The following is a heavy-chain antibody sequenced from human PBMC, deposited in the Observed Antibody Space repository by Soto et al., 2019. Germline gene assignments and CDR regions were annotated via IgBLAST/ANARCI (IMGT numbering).Heavy chain of an antibody. CDR3: ARGQSRAFDI. V-gene: IGHV4-34*01. CDR2: INHSGSA. CDR1: GGSFSGYY. J-gene: IGHJ3*02. Sequence: SDTLSLTCAFNGGSFSGYYWSCISQPPGKGLEWIGEINHSGSANDNPSRKSRVTISVDTSKNQVSLKLSAVTAADTAVYYCARGQSRAFDIWGQGTMVT.